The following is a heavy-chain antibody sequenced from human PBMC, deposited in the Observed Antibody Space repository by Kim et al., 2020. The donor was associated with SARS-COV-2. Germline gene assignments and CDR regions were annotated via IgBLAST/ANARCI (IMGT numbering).Heavy chain of an antibody. J-gene: IGHJ6*03. Sequence: SRVTISVDTSKNQFSLKLSSVTAADTAVYYCARGDYGSGSYSYYYYMDVWGKGTTVTVSS. CDR3: ARGDYGSGSYSYYYYMDV. V-gene: IGHV4-59*09. D-gene: IGHD3-10*01.